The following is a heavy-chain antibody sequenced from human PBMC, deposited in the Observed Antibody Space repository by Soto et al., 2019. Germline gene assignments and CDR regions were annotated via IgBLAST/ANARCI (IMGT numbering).Heavy chain of an antibody. CDR1: GGSISSYY. CDR2: IYYSGST. CDR3: ARDVYSSSWYAWGAFEI. V-gene: IGHV4-59*01. D-gene: IGHD6-13*01. J-gene: IGHJ3*02. Sequence: QVQLQESGPGLVKPSETLSLTCTVSGGSISSYYWSWIRQPPGKGLEWIGYIYYSGSTNYNPSLKSRVTISVDTSKNQFSLKLSSVTAADTAVYYSARDVYSSSWYAWGAFEIWRQCTMVTVSS.